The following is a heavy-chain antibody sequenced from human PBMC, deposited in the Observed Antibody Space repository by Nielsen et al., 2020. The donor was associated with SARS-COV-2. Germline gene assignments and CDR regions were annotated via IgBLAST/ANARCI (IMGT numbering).Heavy chain of an antibody. CDR2: IIPIFGTA. CDR3: ATLGDWNYLNYYYYYYMDV. CDR1: GGTFSSYA. J-gene: IGHJ6*03. V-gene: IGHV1-69*13. D-gene: IGHD1-7*01. Sequence: SVNVSCQASGGTFSSYAISWVRPAPGQGLEWMGGIIPIFGTANYAQKFQGRVTITADDSTSTAYMELSSLRSEDTAVYYCATLGDWNYLNYYYYYYMDVWGKGTTVTVSS.